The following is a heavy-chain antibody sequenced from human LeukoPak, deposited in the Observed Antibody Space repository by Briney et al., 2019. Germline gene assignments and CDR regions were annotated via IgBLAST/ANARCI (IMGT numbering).Heavy chain of an antibody. CDR1: GFTFSSYS. J-gene: IGHJ4*02. D-gene: IGHD3-22*01. V-gene: IGHV3-21*01. CDR2: ISSSSSYI. CDR3: ARDPRIGDSNGYFY. Sequence: PGGSLRLSCAASGFTFSSYSMNWVRQAPGKGLEWVSSISSSSSYIYYADSVKGRFTISRDNAKNSLYLQMNSLRAEDTAVYYCARDPRIGDSNGYFYWGQGTLVTVSS.